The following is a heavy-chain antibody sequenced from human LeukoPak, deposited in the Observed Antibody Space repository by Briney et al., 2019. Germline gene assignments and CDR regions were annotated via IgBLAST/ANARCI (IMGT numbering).Heavy chain of an antibody. CDR3: ANTWIQLWLHDY. D-gene: IGHD5-18*01. V-gene: IGHV3-53*01. CDR1: GFTVSRNS. Sequence: PGGSLRLSCAASGFTVSRNSMSWVRQAPGKGLEWVSIIYSGGRTYHADSVKGRFTISRDNSRNTLYLQMNSLRAEDTAVYYCANTWIQLWLHDYWGQGTLVTVSS. J-gene: IGHJ4*02. CDR2: IYSGGRT.